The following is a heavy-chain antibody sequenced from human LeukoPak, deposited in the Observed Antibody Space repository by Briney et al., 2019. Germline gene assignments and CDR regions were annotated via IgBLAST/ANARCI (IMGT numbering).Heavy chain of an antibody. CDR2: INHSGST. D-gene: IGHD3-16*02. V-gene: IGHV4-34*01. Sequence: SETLSRNCAVYGGSFSGYYWSLIRQPPGKGLEWIGEINHSGSTNYNPSLKSRVTISVATSTNQFSLKLSSVTAADTAVYYCARGRNMITFGGVIVIPTGRWFDPWGQGTLVTVSS. CDR3: ARGRNMITFGGVIVIPTGRWFDP. J-gene: IGHJ5*02. CDR1: GGSFSGYY.